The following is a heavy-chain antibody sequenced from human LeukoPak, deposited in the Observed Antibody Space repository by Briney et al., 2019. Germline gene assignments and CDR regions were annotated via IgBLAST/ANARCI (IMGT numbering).Heavy chain of an antibody. CDR1: GYTFTGYY. Sequence: ASVKVSCKASGYTFTGYYMHWVRQAPGQGLEWMGWINPNSGGTNYAQKFQGRVTMTGDTSISTAYMELSRLRSDDTAVYYCASSPYYYGSGSYSPWGQGTLVTVSS. D-gene: IGHD3-10*01. CDR2: INPNSGGT. CDR3: ASSPYYYGSGSYSP. V-gene: IGHV1-2*02. J-gene: IGHJ5*02.